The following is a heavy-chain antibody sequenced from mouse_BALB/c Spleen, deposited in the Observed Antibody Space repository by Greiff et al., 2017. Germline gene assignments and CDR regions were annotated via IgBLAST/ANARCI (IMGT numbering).Heavy chain of an antibody. V-gene: IGHV1-14*01. J-gene: IGHJ2*01. Sequence: VHVKQSGPELVKPGASVKMSCKASGYTFTSYVMHWVKQKPGQGLEWIGYINPYNDGTKYNEKFKGKATLTSDKSSSTAYMELSSLTSEDSAVYYCAGTGTWFAYWGQGTTLTVSS. CDR3: AGTGTWFAY. CDR2: INPYNDGT. CDR1: GYTFTSYV. D-gene: IGHD4-1*01.